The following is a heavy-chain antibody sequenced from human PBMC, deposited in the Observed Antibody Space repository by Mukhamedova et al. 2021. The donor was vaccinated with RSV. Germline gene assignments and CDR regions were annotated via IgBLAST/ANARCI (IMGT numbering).Heavy chain of an antibody. Sequence: TNYAQKFQGRVTMTRDTSISTAYMELSRLRSDDTAVYYCARDWRYCRGGSCFIKHAFDIWGQGTMVTVSS. D-gene: IGHD2-15*01. V-gene: IGHV1-2*02. J-gene: IGHJ3*02. CDR2: T. CDR3: ARDWRYCRGGSCFIKHAFDI.